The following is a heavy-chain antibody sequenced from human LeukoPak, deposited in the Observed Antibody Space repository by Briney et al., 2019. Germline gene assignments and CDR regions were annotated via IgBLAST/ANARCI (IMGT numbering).Heavy chain of an antibody. CDR2: ISSSSSYI. V-gene: IGHV3-21*01. CDR1: GFTFSSYS. D-gene: IGHD2-15*01. Sequence: PGGSLRLSCAASGFTFSSYSMNWVRQAPGKGLEWVSFISSSSSYIYYADSVKGRFTISRDNAKNSLYLQMNSLRAEDTAVYYCARVRYCSGGSCYSPFDYWGQGTLVTVSS. J-gene: IGHJ4*02. CDR3: ARVRYCSGGSCYSPFDY.